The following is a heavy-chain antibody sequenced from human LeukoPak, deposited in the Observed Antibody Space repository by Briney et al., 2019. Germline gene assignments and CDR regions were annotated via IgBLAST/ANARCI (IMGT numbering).Heavy chain of an antibody. V-gene: IGHV3-7*01. D-gene: IGHD3-22*01. Sequence: PGGSLRLSCAASGFTFSSYWVSWVRQAPGKGLEWVTNIKQDGSEKYYVDSVKGRFTISRDNAKNSLYLHMNSLRAEDTAVYYCARDRGQYYYDSSVAYWGQGTLVTVSS. CDR3: ARDRGQYYYDSSVAY. J-gene: IGHJ4*02. CDR2: IKQDGSEK. CDR1: GFTFSSYW.